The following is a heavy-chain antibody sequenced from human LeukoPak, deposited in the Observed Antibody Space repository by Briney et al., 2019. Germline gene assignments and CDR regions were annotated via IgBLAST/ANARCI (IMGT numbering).Heavy chain of an antibody. CDR3: ARLRGSGYDRFDY. CDR1: GYSFTSYW. V-gene: IGHV5-51*01. D-gene: IGHD5-12*01. Sequence: GESLKISCKCSGYSFTSYWIGWVRQMRGKGLEWMGIISPGDSKTIYSPSSQGQVTISADKSISTAYLQWSSLKASGTAMYYCARLRGSGYDRFDYWGQGTLVTVSS. CDR2: ISPGDSKT. J-gene: IGHJ4*02.